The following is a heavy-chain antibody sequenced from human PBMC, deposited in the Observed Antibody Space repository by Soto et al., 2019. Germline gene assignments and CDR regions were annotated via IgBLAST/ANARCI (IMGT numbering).Heavy chain of an antibody. CDR2: INHSGST. Sequence: PSETLSLTCAVYGGSFSGYYWSWIRQPPGKGPEWIGEINHSGSTNYNPSLKCRVTISVDTSKNQFSLKLSSVTAADTAVYYCARSPYSSKMNWFDPWGQGTLVTVSS. CDR3: ARSPYSSKMNWFDP. J-gene: IGHJ5*02. D-gene: IGHD6-13*01. CDR1: GGSFSGYY. V-gene: IGHV4-34*01.